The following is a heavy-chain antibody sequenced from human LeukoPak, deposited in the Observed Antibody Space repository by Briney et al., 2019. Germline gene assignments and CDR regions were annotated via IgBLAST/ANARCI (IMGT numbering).Heavy chain of an antibody. Sequence: GESLKISCETSGYTFSSYPIAWVRQVPGRGLEWMGNFNPANSETTYSPSFQGQVTFSVDKSISTAYLQWSSLRASDTAMYYCARHYGHAWFGYWGQGTLITVS. CDR2: FNPANSET. V-gene: IGHV5-51*01. J-gene: IGHJ4*02. CDR1: GYTFSSYP. CDR3: ARHYGHAWFGY. D-gene: IGHD3-10*01.